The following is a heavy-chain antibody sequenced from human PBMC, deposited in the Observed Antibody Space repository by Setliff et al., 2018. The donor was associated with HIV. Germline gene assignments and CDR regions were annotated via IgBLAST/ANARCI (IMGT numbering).Heavy chain of an antibody. CDR3: ARQTATGTSATFDS. J-gene: IGHJ4*02. Sequence: PSETLSLTCTVSGGSISGDFWTWIRQPAGEGLEWIGRTHASGTTQCEPSLKNRCSMSIDTSKNQFSLKLSPVTAADTAVYYCARQTATGTSATFDSWGQGSLVTSPQ. CDR1: GGSISGDF. D-gene: IGHD2-21*02. V-gene: IGHV4-4*07. CDR2: THASGTT.